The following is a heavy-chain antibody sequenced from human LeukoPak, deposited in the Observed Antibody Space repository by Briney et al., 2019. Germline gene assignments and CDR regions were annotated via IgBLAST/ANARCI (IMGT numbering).Heavy chain of an antibody. J-gene: IGHJ4*02. Sequence: GGPLRPSCAPSGFTFIRYAIHWVRQAQGKGLRWVAVISYDGSNKYYADSVKGRFTISRDNSRSTLYLQMNSLRAEDTAVYYCVKEDEVRTFDYWGQGTLVTVSS. D-gene: IGHD3-10*01. CDR1: GFTFIRYA. V-gene: IGHV3-30*18. CDR3: VKEDEVRTFDY. CDR2: ISYDGSNK.